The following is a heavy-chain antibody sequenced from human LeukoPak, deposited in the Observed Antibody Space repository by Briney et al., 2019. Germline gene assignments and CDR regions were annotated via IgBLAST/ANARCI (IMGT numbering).Heavy chain of an antibody. V-gene: IGHV3-23*01. Sequence: GGSLRLSCAASGFALRIYGMTWVRQVPGKGLEWVSGISESGGGTFYADSVKGRFTISRDNSKNTLFLQMNSLRSEDTAVYYCAKVGIGWVAFENWGQGTQVTVSS. J-gene: IGHJ4*02. D-gene: IGHD1-1*01. CDR1: GFALRIYG. CDR2: ISESGGGT. CDR3: AKVGIGWVAFEN.